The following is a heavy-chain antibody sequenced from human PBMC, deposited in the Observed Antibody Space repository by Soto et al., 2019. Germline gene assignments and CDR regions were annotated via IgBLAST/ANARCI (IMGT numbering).Heavy chain of an antibody. CDR2: INHSGST. CDR1: GGSFSGYY. V-gene: IGHV4-34*01. J-gene: IGHJ3*02. D-gene: IGHD6-19*01. CDR3: ARRRKWLVAFDI. Sequence: SETLSLTCAVYGGSFSGYYWSWIRQPPGKGLEWIGEINHSGSTNYNPSLKSRVTISVDTSKNQFSLKLSSVTAADTAVYYCARRRKWLVAFDIWGQGTMVTVSS.